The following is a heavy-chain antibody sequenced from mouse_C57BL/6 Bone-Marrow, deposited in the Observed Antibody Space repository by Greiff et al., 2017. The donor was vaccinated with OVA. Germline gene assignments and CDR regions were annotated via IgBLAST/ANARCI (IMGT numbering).Heavy chain of an antibody. CDR3: ARQGIYYGYPWFAY. D-gene: IGHD2-2*01. V-gene: IGHV1-63*01. Sequence: VQLQQSGAELVRPGTSVKMSCKASGYTVTNYWIGWAKQRPGHGLEWIGDIYPGGGYTNSNEKFKGKATLTADNSSSTAYMQFSSLTSEDSAIYYCARQGIYYGYPWFAYWGQGTLVTVSA. CDR1: GYTVTNYW. J-gene: IGHJ3*01. CDR2: IYPGGGYT.